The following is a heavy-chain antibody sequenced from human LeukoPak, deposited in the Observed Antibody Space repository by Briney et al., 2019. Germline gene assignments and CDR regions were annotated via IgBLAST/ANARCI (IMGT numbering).Heavy chain of an antibody. CDR2: ISAYNGNI. D-gene: IGHD5-24*01. J-gene: IGHJ6*03. CDR3: ARGPPHRDYYYYYMDV. Sequence: GASVKVSCKASGYTFTSFGINWVRQAPGQGLEWMGWISAYNGNINHAQMLQGRVTMTTDTSTSTAYMDLRSLRSDDTAVYYCARGPPHRDYYYYYMDVWGTGTTVTVSS. CDR1: GYTFTSFG. V-gene: IGHV1-18*01.